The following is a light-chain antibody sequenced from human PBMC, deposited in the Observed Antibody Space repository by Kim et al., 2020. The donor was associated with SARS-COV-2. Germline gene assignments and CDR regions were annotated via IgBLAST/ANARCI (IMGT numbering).Light chain of an antibody. CDR2: GAS. Sequence: IQLTQSPSPVSASVGDRVTITCRASQDINTWLGWYQQKPGKAPKLLIYGASNLQSGVPSRFSGSGSGTDFTLTISRLQPDDCATYYCQQANSFPPWTFGQGTKVDIK. J-gene: IGKJ1*01. V-gene: IGKV1-12*01. CDR3: QQANSFPPWT. CDR1: QDINTW.